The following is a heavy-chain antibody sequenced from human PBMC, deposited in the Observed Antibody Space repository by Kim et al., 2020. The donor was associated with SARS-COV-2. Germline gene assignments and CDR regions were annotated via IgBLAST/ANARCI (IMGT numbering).Heavy chain of an antibody. V-gene: IGHV3-7*03. Sequence: GGSLRLSCGVYGFTFRSYWMSWVRQAPGKGLEWVANIKEDGSVKQYVDSVKGRFTISRDNARNSLYLQMNSLRADDTAVYYCARDGILSYTSSWDYWGPGSLGTVS. J-gene: IGHJ4*02. D-gene: IGHD6-13*01. CDR1: GFTFRSYW. CDR3: ARDGILSYTSSWDY. CDR2: IKEDGSVK.